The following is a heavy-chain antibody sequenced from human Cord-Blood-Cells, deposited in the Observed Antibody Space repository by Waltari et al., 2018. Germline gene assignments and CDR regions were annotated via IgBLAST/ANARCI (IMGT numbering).Heavy chain of an antibody. Sequence: QVQLVQSGAVVKKPGSSVKVSCKSSGGTFSSYDISWVGQAPGPGLEWMGGIIPIFGTANYAQKFQGRVTITADESTSTAYMELSSLRSEDTAVYYCARGVPYNWNDYYYYGMDVWGQGTTVTVSS. CDR1: GGTFSSYD. V-gene: IGHV1-69*01. D-gene: IGHD1-1*01. CDR3: ARGVPYNWNDYYYYGMDV. CDR2: IIPIFGTA. J-gene: IGHJ6*02.